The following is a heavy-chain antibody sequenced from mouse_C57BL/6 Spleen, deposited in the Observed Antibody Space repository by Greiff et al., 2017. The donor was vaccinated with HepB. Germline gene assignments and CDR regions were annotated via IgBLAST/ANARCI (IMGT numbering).Heavy chain of an antibody. J-gene: IGHJ1*03. CDR1: GFTFSSYA. D-gene: IGHD2-4*01. CDR3: ARGGDYDRDWYFDV. CDR2: ISDGGSYT. Sequence: EVKLMESGGGLVKPGGSLKLSCAASGFTFSSYAMSWVRQTPEKRLEWVATISDGGSYTYYPDNVKGRFTISRDNAKNNLYLQMSHLKSEDTAMYYCARGGDYDRDWYFDVWGTGTTVTVSS. V-gene: IGHV5-4*03.